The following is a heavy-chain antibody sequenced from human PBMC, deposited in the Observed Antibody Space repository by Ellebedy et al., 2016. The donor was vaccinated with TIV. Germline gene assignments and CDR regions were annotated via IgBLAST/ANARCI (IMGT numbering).Heavy chain of an antibody. CDR3: ARRPLWFGDYYFDY. D-gene: IGHD3-10*01. V-gene: IGHV4-34*01. Sequence: ESLKISCAASGFTFTGFSMSWVRQPPGKGLEWIGEINRGGSTNYNPSLKSRVTVSVDSSKNQFPLRLRSVTAADTAFYYCARRPLWFGDYYFDYWGQGTLVTVSS. J-gene: IGHJ4*02. CDR2: INRGGST. CDR1: GFTFTGFS.